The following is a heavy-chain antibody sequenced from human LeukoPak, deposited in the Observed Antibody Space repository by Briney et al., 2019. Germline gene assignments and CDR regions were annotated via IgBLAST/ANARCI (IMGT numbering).Heavy chain of an antibody. CDR2: IRYDGSNK. Sequence: PGGSLRLSCAASGFTFSSYGMHWVRQAPGKGLEWVAFIRYDGSNKYYADSVKGRSTISRDNSKNTLYLQMNSLRAEDTAVYYCAKDRGKVPAAIFDYWGQGTLVTVSS. CDR3: AKDRGKVPAAIFDY. V-gene: IGHV3-30*02. CDR1: GFTFSSYG. J-gene: IGHJ4*02. D-gene: IGHD2-2*01.